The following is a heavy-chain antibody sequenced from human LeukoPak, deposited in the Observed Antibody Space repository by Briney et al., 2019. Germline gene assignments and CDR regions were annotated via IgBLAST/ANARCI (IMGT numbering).Heavy chain of an antibody. CDR2: INHSGST. Sequence: SETLSLTCAVYGGSFSGYYWSWIRQPPGKGLEWIGEINHSGSTNYNPSLKRRVTISVDTSKNQFSLKLSSVTAADTAVYYCARGGGSGSYYNDAFDIWGQGTMVTVSS. V-gene: IGHV4-34*01. CDR3: ARGGGSGSYYNDAFDI. D-gene: IGHD3-10*01. J-gene: IGHJ3*02. CDR1: GGSFSGYY.